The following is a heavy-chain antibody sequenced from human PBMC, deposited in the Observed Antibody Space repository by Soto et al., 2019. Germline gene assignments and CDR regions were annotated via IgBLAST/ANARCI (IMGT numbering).Heavy chain of an antibody. CDR1: GGTFSSYA. D-gene: IGHD6-13*01. Sequence: SVKVSCKASGGTFSSYAISWVRQAPGQGLEWMGGIIPIFGTANYAQKFQGRVTITADESTSTAYMELSSLRSEDTAVYYCARAPHSRATKSEFDYWGQGTLVTVSS. CDR3: ARAPHSRATKSEFDY. J-gene: IGHJ4*02. V-gene: IGHV1-69*13. CDR2: IIPIFGTA.